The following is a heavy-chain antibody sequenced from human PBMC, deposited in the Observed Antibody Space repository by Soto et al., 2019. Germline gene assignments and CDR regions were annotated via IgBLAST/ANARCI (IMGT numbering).Heavy chain of an antibody. Sequence: GGSLRLSCAASGFTFSSYSMNWVRQAPGKGLEWVSYISSSSSTIYYADSVKGRFTISRDNAKNSLYLQMNSLRAEDTAVYYCARDKGLCSRAVAGLDYWGQGTLVTVSS. J-gene: IGHJ4*02. CDR1: GFTFSSYS. D-gene: IGHD6-19*01. CDR2: ISSSSSTI. V-gene: IGHV3-48*01. CDR3: ARDKGLCSRAVAGLDY.